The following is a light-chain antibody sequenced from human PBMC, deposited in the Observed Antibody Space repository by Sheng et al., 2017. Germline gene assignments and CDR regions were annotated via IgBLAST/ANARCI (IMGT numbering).Light chain of an antibody. Sequence: DIQVTQSPSTLSASVGDRVTITCRASQSIGDWLAWYQQKPGKVTKLLIYKTSSLESGVPSRFSDTGSGTEFTLSIYSLQPDDSATYYCQQYDGYSQYSFGQGTKLEIK. J-gene: IGKJ2*03. CDR2: KTS. V-gene: IGKV1-5*03. CDR1: QSIGDW. CDR3: QQYDGYSQYS.